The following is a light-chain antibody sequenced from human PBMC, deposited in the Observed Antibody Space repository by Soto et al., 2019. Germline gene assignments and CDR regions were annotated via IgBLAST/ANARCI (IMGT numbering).Light chain of an antibody. CDR1: SSDVGGYNY. CDR2: DVS. Sequence: QSALTQPASVSGSPGQSITISCTGTSSDVGGYNYVSWYQQHPGKAPKLMIYDVSNRPSGVSNRFSGSKSDNTASLTISGLQAEDEADYYCSSYTSSSSYVFGTGTKAPS. CDR3: SSYTSSSSYV. V-gene: IGLV2-14*01. J-gene: IGLJ1*01.